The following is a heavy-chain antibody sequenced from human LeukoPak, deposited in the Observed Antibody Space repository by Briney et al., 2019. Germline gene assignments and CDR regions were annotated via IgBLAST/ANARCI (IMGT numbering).Heavy chain of an antibody. V-gene: IGHV3-23*01. Sequence: GGSLRLSCAASGFTFSSYAMSWVRQAPGKGLEWVSAISGSGGSTYYADSVKGRFTISRDNSKNTLYLQMNSLRAEDTAVYYCARGQVLGYSNYWGQGTLVTVSS. CDR3: ARGQVLGYSNY. D-gene: IGHD6-13*01. J-gene: IGHJ4*02. CDR2: ISGSGGST. CDR1: GFTFSSYA.